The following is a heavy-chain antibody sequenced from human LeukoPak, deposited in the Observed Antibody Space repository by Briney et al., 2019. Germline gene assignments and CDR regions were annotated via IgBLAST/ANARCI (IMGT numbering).Heavy chain of an antibody. CDR2: INHSGST. Sequence: SETLSLTCAVYGGSFSGYYWSWIRQPPGKGLEWIGEINHSGSTNYNPSLKSRVTISVDTSKNQFSLKLSSVTAADTAVYYCASAGSGYYRGGDYWGQGTLVTVSS. J-gene: IGHJ4*02. D-gene: IGHD3-22*01. V-gene: IGHV4-34*01. CDR1: GGSFSGYY. CDR3: ASAGSGYYRGGDY.